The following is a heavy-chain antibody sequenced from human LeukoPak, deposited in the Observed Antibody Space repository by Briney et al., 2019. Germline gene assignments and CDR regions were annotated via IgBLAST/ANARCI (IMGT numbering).Heavy chain of an antibody. V-gene: IGHV1-8*03. CDR2: MNPNSGNT. CDR3: ARDESDRKNYYYYMDV. CDR1: GYTFTTYD. J-gene: IGHJ6*03. Sequence: GASVKVSCKASGYTFTTYDITWVRQATGQGLEWMGWMNPNSGNTAYAQKFQGRVTITRNTSINTAYMEHSSLRAEDTAVYYCARDESDRKNYYYYMDVWGKGTTVTVFS.